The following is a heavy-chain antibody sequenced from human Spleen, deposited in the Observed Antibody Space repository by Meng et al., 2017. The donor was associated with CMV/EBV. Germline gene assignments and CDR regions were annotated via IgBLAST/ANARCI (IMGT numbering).Heavy chain of an antibody. CDR2: IYHGEST. D-gene: IGHD3-22*01. J-gene: IGHJ4*02. CDR1: GGSIMSDNW. Sequence: SETLSLTCVVSGGSIMSDNWWRWVRQPPGKGLEWIGEIYHGESTNYNPSLKTRVTISADKSKSQFSLKLTSVTAADTAVYYCARDYFDTSGYYRRFDYWGQGILVTVSS. V-gene: IGHV4/OR15-8*01. CDR3: ARDYFDTSGYYRRFDY.